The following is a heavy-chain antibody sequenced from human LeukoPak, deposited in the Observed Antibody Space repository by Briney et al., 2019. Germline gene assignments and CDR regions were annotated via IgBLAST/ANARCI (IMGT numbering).Heavy chain of an antibody. CDR2: INPSGGST. CDR1: GYTFTSYY. CDR3: ARELHITMMAVVIGKFYGMDV. V-gene: IGHV1-46*01. Sequence: ASVKVSCKASGYTFTSYYMHWVRQAPGQGLEWMGIINPSGGSTSYAQKFQGRVTMTRDTSTSTVYMELSSLRSEDTAVYYCARELHITMMAVVIGKFYGMDVWGQGTTVTVSS. J-gene: IGHJ6*02. D-gene: IGHD3-22*01.